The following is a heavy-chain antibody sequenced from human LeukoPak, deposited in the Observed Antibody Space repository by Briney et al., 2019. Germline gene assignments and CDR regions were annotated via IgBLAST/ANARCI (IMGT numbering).Heavy chain of an antibody. CDR3: ARVTTVTTDYWFDP. Sequence: SETLSHTCTVSGGSISSGDYYWSWIRQPPGKGLEWIGYIYYSGSTYYNPSLKSRVTISVDTSKNQFSLKLSSVTAADTAVYYCARVTTVTTDYWFDPWGQGTLVTVSS. D-gene: IGHD4-17*01. CDR2: IYYSGST. V-gene: IGHV4-30-4*01. CDR1: GGSISSGDYY. J-gene: IGHJ5*02.